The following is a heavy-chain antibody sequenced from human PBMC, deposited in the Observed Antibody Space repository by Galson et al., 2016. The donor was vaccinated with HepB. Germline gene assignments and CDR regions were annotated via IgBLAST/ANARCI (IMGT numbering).Heavy chain of an antibody. V-gene: IGHV3-33*01. Sequence: SLRLSCAASGFTFSTYGMHWVRQAPGRGLEWVAVIWFDGNNNYYADSVKGRFTISRDNSKNTLYLQMNSLSAEDTAVYYCARDRGPWTVVDAFEIWGQGTMVTVSS. CDR1: GFTFSTYG. D-gene: IGHD2-2*01. J-gene: IGHJ3*02. CDR3: ARDRGPWTVVDAFEI. CDR2: IWFDGNNN.